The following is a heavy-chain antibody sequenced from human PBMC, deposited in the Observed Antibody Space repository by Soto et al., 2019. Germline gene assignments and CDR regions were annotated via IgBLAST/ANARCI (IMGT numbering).Heavy chain of an antibody. Sequence: SETLSLTCAVSGGSISSSNWWSWVRQPPGKGLEWIGEIYHSGSTSYNPSLKSRVTISVDKSKNQFSLKLSSVTAADTAVYYCARVVPAAPYYYYYGMDVWGQGTTVTVSS. V-gene: IGHV4-4*02. CDR2: IYHSGST. D-gene: IGHD2-2*01. J-gene: IGHJ6*02. CDR1: GGSISSSNW. CDR3: ARVVPAAPYYYYYGMDV.